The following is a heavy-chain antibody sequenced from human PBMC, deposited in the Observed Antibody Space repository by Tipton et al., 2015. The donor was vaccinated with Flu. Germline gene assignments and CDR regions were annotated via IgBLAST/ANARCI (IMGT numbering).Heavy chain of an antibody. CDR2: VYYTGST. Sequence: TLSLTCTVSGGSIRGYYWNWIRQFPGKGLEWIGFVYYTGSTNYKSSLKSRVTISTDTSTNQVSLKMNSVIAADTAVYYCARGPPGPSIRAYYFDIWGQGALFPLS. D-gene: IGHD2-21*01. CDR3: ARGPPGPSIRAYYFDI. CDR1: GGSIRGYY. V-gene: IGHV4-59*01. J-gene: IGHJ4*02.